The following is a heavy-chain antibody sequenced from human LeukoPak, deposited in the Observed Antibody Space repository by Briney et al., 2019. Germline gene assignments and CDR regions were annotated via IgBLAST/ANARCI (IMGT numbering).Heavy chain of an antibody. Sequence: SETLSLTCTVSGGSPSSYYCSWIRPPPGKGLEWIGYIYYSGSTNYNPSLKSRVTISVDTSKTQSSLKLSSVTAADTAVYYCARGGGGYCSSTSCYVDWFDPWGQGTLVTVSS. D-gene: IGHD2-2*01. J-gene: IGHJ5*02. V-gene: IGHV4-59*01. CDR2: IYYSGST. CDR1: GGSPSSYY. CDR3: ARGGGGYCSSTSCYVDWFDP.